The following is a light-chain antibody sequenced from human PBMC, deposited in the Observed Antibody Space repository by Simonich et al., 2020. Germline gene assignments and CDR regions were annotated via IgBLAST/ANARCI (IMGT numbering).Light chain of an antibody. CDR2: EDN. Sequence: NFMLTQPHSVSESPGKTVTISCTRSSGSLASNYVQWYQPRPGSAPTTVIYEDNQRPSGVPDRFSGSIDSSSNSASLTISGLKTEDEADYYCQSYDSSNWVFGGGTKLTVL. J-gene: IGLJ3*02. CDR1: SGSLASNY. CDR3: QSYDSSNWV. V-gene: IGLV6-57*03.